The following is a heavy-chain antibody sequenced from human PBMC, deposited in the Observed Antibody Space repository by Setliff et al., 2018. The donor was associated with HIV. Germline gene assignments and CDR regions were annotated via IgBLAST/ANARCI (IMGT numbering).Heavy chain of an antibody. CDR1: GGTFNRYV. Sequence: SVKVSCKASGGTFNRYVISWVRQAPGQGLEWMGVTIPIFATGNFAQKFQGRVTITTDESTSTAYMELSSLRSEDTAVYFCATGDSSMTLVTYFDYWGQGTLVTVSS. CDR2: TIPIFATG. D-gene: IGHD4-17*01. CDR3: ATGDSSMTLVTYFDY. J-gene: IGHJ4*02. V-gene: IGHV1-69*05.